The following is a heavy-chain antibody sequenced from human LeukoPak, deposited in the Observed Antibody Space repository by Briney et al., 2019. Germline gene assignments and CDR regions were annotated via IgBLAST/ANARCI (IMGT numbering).Heavy chain of an antibody. CDR3: ARSRIGSYYYYYGMDV. D-gene: IGHD2-15*01. V-gene: IGHV4-34*01. J-gene: IGHJ6*02. CDR1: GGSFSGYY. Sequence: PSETLSLTCAVYGGSFSGYYWSWIRQPPGKGLEWIGEINHSGSTNYNPSLKSRVTISVDTSKNQFSLKLSSVTAADTAAYYCARSRIGSYYYYYGMDVWGQGTTVTVSS. CDR2: INHSGST.